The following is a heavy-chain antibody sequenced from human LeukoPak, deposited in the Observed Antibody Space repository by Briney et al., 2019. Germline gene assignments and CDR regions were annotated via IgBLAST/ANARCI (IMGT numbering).Heavy chain of an antibody. D-gene: IGHD2-15*01. CDR1: GLTFSSYA. Sequence: GGSLRLSCAASGLTFSSYAMSWVRQAPGKGLEWVSAISGSGGSTYYADSVKGRFTISRDNSKNTLYLQMNSLRAEDTAVYYCAKEDLIVVVVAATRGAFDIWGQGTMVTVSS. J-gene: IGHJ3*02. CDR3: AKEDLIVVVVAATRGAFDI. CDR2: ISGSGGST. V-gene: IGHV3-23*01.